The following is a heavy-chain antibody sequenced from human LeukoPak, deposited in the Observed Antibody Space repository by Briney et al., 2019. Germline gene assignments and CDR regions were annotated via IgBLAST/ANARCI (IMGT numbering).Heavy chain of an antibody. J-gene: IGHJ4*02. V-gene: IGHV4-39*01. CDR2: IYYSGST. D-gene: IGHD3-10*01. CDR1: GGSISSSSYY. CDR3: AKGAYYYGSGSRSVTLYYFDY. Sequence: SETLSLTCTVSGGSISSSSYYWGWIRQPPGKGLEWIGSIYYSGSTYDNPSLKSRVTISVDTSKNQFSLKLSSVTAADTAVYYCAKGAYYYGSGSRSVTLYYFDYWGQGTLVTVSS.